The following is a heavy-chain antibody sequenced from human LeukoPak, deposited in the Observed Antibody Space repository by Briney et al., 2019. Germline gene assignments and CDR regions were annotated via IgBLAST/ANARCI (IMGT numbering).Heavy chain of an antibody. CDR1: GGTFSSYA. J-gene: IGHJ6*03. D-gene: IGHD3-10*01. CDR3: ARAQRGFRGGPDYYYMDV. CDR2: IIPIFGTA. V-gene: IGHV1-69*13. Sequence: GASVKVSCKAYGGTFSSYAISWVRQAPGQGLEWMGGIIPIFGTANYAQKFQGRVTITADESTSTAYMELSSLRSEDTAVYYCARAQRGFRGGPDYYYMDVWGKGTTVTVSS.